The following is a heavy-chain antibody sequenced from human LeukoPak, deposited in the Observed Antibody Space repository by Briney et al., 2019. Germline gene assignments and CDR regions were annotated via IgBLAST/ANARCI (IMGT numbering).Heavy chain of an antibody. J-gene: IGHJ3*02. CDR2: INHSGST. CDR1: GGSFSGYY. D-gene: IGHD5-18*01. V-gene: IGHV4-34*01. Sequence: SETLSLTCAVYGGSFSGYYWSWIRQPPGKGLEWIGEINHSGSTNYNPSLKSRVTISVDTSKNQFSLKLSSVTAADTAVYYCARDLSIDTAMASNAFDIWGQGTMVTVSS. CDR3: ARDLSIDTAMASNAFDI.